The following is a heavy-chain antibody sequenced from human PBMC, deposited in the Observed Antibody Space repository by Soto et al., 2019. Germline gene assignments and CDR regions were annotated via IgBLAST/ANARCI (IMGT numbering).Heavy chain of an antibody. J-gene: IGHJ6*02. CDR2: IIPIFGTA. CDR1: GGTFSSYA. Sequence: QVQLVQSGAEVKKPGSSVKVSCKASGGTFSSYAISWVRQAPGQGLEWMGGIIPIFGTANYAQKLQGRVTITADESTSTAYMELSSLRSEDTAVYYCARNFYARRHSNYYYYGMDVWGQGTTVTVSS. V-gene: IGHV1-69*01. CDR3: ARNFYARRHSNYYYYGMDV. D-gene: IGHD6-6*01.